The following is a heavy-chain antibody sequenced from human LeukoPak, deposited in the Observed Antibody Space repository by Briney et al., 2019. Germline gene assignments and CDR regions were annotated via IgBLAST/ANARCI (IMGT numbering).Heavy chain of an antibody. Sequence: GGSLRLSCAASEFTFSSYTMNWVRQAPGKGLEWVSSITSRSSYIYYVDSVKDRFTISRDNAKNTLYLQMNSLRAEDTAVYYCARDPARYFDWQHFDYWGQGTLVTVSS. CDR2: ITSRSSYI. CDR1: EFTFSSYT. J-gene: IGHJ4*02. CDR3: ARDPARYFDWQHFDY. V-gene: IGHV3-21*01. D-gene: IGHD3-9*01.